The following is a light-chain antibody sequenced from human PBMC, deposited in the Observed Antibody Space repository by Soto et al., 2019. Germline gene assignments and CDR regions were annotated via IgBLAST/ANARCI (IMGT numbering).Light chain of an antibody. Sequence: DIVLTQSPGTLSLSPGERATLSCRASQTVRSSSLAWYQQKPGQAPRLLIFGASTRATGIPARFSGSGSGTEFTLTISSLQSEDFAVYYCQQYNNWPPITFGQGTRLEI. CDR1: QTVRSS. CDR3: QQYNNWPPIT. J-gene: IGKJ5*01. V-gene: IGKV3-15*01. CDR2: GAS.